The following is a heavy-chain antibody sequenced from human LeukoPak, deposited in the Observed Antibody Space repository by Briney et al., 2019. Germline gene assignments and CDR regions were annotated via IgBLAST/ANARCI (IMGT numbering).Heavy chain of an antibody. Sequence: GGSLRLSCAATGFTFSSYVMGWVRQAPGKGLEWVSSISSSGDSTFYADSVRGRFTISRDNAKNTLYLQMNSLRAEDTAVYYCARAGYSSGCYYYWGQGTLVTVSS. V-gene: IGHV3-23*01. CDR2: ISSSGDST. CDR3: ARAGYSSGCYYY. CDR1: GFTFSSYV. J-gene: IGHJ4*02. D-gene: IGHD6-19*01.